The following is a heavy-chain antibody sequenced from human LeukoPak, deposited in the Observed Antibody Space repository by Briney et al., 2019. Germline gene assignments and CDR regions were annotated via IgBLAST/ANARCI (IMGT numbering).Heavy chain of an antibody. D-gene: IGHD6-13*01. CDR2: IIPIFGTA. CDR3: ASALFYSSSWYYYFDY. Sequence: SVKVSCKASGYTFTSYGISWVRQAPGQGLEWMGGIIPIFGTANYAQKFQGRVTITADESTSTAYMELSSLRSEDTAVYYCASALFYSSSWYYYFDYWGQGTLVTVSS. CDR1: GYTFTSYG. J-gene: IGHJ4*02. V-gene: IGHV1-69*13.